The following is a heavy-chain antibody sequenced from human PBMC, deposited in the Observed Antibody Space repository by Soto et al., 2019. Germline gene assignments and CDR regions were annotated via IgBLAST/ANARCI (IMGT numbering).Heavy chain of an antibody. Sequence: GGSLRLSCAASGFTFDDYGMHWVRQAPGKGLEWVSGISWNSGSIGYADSVKGRFTISRDNAKNSLYLQMNSLRAEDTALYYCAKGIRYSSSWPFDYWGQGTLVTVSS. V-gene: IGHV3-9*01. CDR1: GFTFDDYG. D-gene: IGHD6-13*01. CDR2: ISWNSGSI. CDR3: AKGIRYSSSWPFDY. J-gene: IGHJ4*02.